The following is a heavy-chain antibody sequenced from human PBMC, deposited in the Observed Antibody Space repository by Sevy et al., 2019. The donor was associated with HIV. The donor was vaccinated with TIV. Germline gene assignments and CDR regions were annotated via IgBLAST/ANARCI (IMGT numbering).Heavy chain of an antibody. CDR2: ISHDGINE. D-gene: IGHD1-26*01. V-gene: IGHV3-30*18. CDR3: ANAYSGSYSHSYLYALDV. J-gene: IGHJ6*02. Sequence: RGSLRLSCIGSGFSFSYYGIHWVRQSPGKGLDWVALISHDGINEYYVDSVKGRFTISRDNSKNTVYLEMNSLRNEDTAIYFCANAYSGSYSHSYLYALDVWGQGTTVTVSS. CDR1: GFSFSYYG.